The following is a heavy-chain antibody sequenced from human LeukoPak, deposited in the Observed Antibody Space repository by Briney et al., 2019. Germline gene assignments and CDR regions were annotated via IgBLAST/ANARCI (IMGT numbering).Heavy chain of an antibody. CDR1: GFTFSRYW. Sequence: GGSLRLSCAASGFTFSRYWMHWVRQAPGKGLLWVSRINSDGSSTYYADSVKGRFTTSRDNAKNSVYLQMDSLRDEDTAVYYCATPATGYWGQGTLVTVSS. CDR2: INSDGSST. CDR3: ATPATGY. D-gene: IGHD1-14*01. J-gene: IGHJ4*02. V-gene: IGHV3-74*01.